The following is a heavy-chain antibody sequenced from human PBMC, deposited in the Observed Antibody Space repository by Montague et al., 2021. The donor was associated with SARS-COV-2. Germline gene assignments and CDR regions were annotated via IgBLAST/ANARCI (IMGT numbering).Heavy chain of an antibody. Sequence: TLSLTCAVYGGSFSGYHWSWIRQPPGKGLEWIGEINHSGSTNYNPSLKSRVTISVDTSKNQFSLKLSSVTAADTAVYYCARGRTVTTFYYYYYYGMDVWGQGTAVTVSS. D-gene: IGHD4-17*01. CDR2: INHSGST. V-gene: IGHV4-34*01. CDR3: ARGRTVTTFYYYYYYGMDV. CDR1: GGSFSGYH. J-gene: IGHJ6*02.